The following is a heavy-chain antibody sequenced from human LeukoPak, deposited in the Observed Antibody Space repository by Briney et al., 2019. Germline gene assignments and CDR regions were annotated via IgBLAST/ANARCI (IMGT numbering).Heavy chain of an antibody. J-gene: IGHJ3*02. CDR1: GFTFSSYA. Sequence: PGGSLRLSCAASGFTFSSYAMSWVRQAPGKGLEWVSAISGSGGSTYCADSVKGRFTISRDNSKNTLYLQMNSLRAEDTAVYYCAKWNSGYDAFDIWGQGTMVTVSS. D-gene: IGHD5-12*01. CDR3: AKWNSGYDAFDI. CDR2: ISGSGGST. V-gene: IGHV3-23*01.